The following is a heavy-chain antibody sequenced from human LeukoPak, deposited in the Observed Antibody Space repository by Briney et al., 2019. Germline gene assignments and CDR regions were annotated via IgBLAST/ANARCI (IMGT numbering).Heavy chain of an antibody. CDR3: AREQLERLILNY. J-gene: IGHJ4*02. V-gene: IGHV1-46*01. CDR1: GYTFTSYY. CDR2: INPSGGST. Sequence: GASVKVSCKASGYTFTSYYMHWVRQAPGQGLEWMGIINPSGGSTSYAQKFQGRVTMTRDTSTSTAYMELRSLRSDDTAVYYCAREQLERLILNYWGQGTLVTVSS. D-gene: IGHD1-1*01.